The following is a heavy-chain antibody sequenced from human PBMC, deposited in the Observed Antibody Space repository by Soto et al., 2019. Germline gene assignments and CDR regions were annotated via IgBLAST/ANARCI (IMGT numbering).Heavy chain of an antibody. Sequence: PGGSLRLSCAASGFTFGIYGMHWVRQAPGKGLEWVAVIWYDGSIKYHADSVKGRFTISRDNSKNTVYLQMNSLRDEDTAVYYCARATSGSFDALDMWGQGTMVTVSS. D-gene: IGHD1-26*01. CDR2: IWYDGSIK. CDR1: GFTFGIYG. CDR3: ARATSGSFDALDM. J-gene: IGHJ3*02. V-gene: IGHV3-33*01.